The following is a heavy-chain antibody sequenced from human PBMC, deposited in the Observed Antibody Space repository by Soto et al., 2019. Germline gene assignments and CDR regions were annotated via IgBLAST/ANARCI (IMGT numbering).Heavy chain of an antibody. CDR3: AKGSTAGGARAIGMDV. D-gene: IGHD2-8*02. CDR1: GFTFSSYA. Sequence: GESLKISCAASGFTFSSYAMSWVRQAPGKGLEWVSAISGSGGSTYHADSVKGRFTISRDNSKNTLYLQMNSLRAEDTAVYYCAKGSTAGGARAIGMDVWGQGTTVTVSS. CDR2: ISGSGGST. V-gene: IGHV3-23*01. J-gene: IGHJ6*02.